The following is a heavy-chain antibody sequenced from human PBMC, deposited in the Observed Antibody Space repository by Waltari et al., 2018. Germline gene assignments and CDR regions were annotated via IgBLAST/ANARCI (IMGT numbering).Heavy chain of an antibody. CDR3: AKVVVAARYYYYGMDV. V-gene: IGHV3-30*18. Sequence: QVQLVESGGGVVQPGRSLRLSCAASGFTFSSYGMHWVRQAPGKGLGWVAVISYDGSNKYYADSVKGRFTISRDNSKNTLYLQMNSLRAEDTAVYYCAKVVVAARYYYYGMDVWGQGTTVTVSS. CDR2: ISYDGSNK. J-gene: IGHJ6*02. CDR1: GFTFSSYG. D-gene: IGHD2-15*01.